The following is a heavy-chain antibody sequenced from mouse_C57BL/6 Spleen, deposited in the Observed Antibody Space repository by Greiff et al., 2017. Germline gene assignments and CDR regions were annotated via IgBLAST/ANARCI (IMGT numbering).Heavy chain of an antibody. CDR2: IYPGNSDT. CDR1: GYTFTSYW. J-gene: IGHJ3*01. Sequence: EVKVVESGTVLARPGASVQMSCKTSGYTFTSYWMHWVKQRPGQGLEWIGAIYPGNSDTSYNQKFKGKAKLTAVTSAITAYMELSSLTNEDSAVYYCTNIYDGYLRPFAYWGQGTLVTVSA. D-gene: IGHD2-3*01. CDR3: TNIYDGYLRPFAY. V-gene: IGHV1-5*01.